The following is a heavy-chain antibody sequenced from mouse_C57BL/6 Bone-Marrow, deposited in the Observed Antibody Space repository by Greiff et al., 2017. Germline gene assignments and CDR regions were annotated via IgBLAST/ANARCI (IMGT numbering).Heavy chain of an antibody. D-gene: IGHD1-1*01. CDR2: IDPSDSYT. CDR3: ASSFYYYGSSPWFAY. Sequence: QVQLQQPGAELVMPGASVKLSCKASGYTFTSYWMHWVKQRPGQGLEWIGEIDPSDSYTNYNQKFKGKSTLTVDKSSSTAYMQLSSLTSEDSAVYYCASSFYYYGSSPWFAYWGQGTLVTVSA. J-gene: IGHJ3*01. CDR1: GYTFTSYW. V-gene: IGHV1-69*01.